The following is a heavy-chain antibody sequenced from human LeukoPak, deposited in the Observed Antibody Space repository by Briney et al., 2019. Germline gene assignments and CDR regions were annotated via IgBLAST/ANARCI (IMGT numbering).Heavy chain of an antibody. J-gene: IGHJ5*02. CDR3: TRSRSRTYYDFWSGYYSWFDP. D-gene: IGHD3-3*01. Sequence: ASVKVSCKASGYTFTSYDINWVRQATGQGLEWMGWMNPNSGNTGYAQKFQGRVTMTRNTSISTAYMELSSLRSEDTAVYYCTRSRSRTYYDFWSGYYSWFDPWGQGTLVTVSS. V-gene: IGHV1-8*01. CDR1: GYTFTSYD. CDR2: MNPNSGNT.